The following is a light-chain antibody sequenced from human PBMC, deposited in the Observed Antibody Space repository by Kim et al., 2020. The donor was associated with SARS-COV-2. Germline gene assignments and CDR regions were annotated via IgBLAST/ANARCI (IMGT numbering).Light chain of an antibody. V-gene: IGLV1-44*01. CDR1: SSNIGINV. CDR3: ATWDDSLTGFV. Sequence: GQRVTISCSGSSSNIGINVVSWYQQLPGTAPNLLIYDSNQRPSGVPDRFSGSKSGTSASLAISGLQSEDEADYFCATWDDSLTGFVLGTGTKVTVL. J-gene: IGLJ1*01. CDR2: DSN.